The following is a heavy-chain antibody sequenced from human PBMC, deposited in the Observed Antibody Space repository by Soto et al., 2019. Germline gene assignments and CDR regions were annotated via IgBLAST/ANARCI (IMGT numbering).Heavy chain of an antibody. CDR3: AGWENNDILTVSPSFAY. CDR2: IYYSGST. CDR1: GGSISSYY. V-gene: IGHV4-59*04. J-gene: IGHJ4*02. Sequence: SETLSLTCTVSGGSISSYYLSWIRQPPGKGLEWIGYIYYSGSTYYNPSLKSRVTIPVDTSKNQFSLKLSSVTAADTAVYYCAGWENNDILTVSPSFAYWGQGPLVTAS. D-gene: IGHD3-9*01.